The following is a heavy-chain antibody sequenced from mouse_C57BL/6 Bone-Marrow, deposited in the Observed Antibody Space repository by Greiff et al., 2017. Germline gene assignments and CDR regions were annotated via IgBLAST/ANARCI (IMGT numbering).Heavy chain of an antibody. V-gene: IGHV1-47*01. CDR2: FHPYNDDT. D-gene: IGHD2-1*01. J-gene: IGHJ2*01. Sequence: VKLMESGAELVKPGASVKMSCKASGYTFTTYPIEWMKQNHGKSLEWIGNFHPYNDDTKYNEKFKGKATLTVEKSSSTVYLELSRLTFDDSAVYYCARGGNYGGYYFDYWGQGTTLTVSS. CDR1: GYTFTTYP. CDR3: ARGGNYGGYYFDY.